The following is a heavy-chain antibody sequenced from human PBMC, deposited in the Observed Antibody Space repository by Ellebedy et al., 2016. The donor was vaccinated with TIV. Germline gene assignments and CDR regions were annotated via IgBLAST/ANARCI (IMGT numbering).Heavy chain of an antibody. CDR3: ARRASYGDYAVQVNPWFDP. Sequence: GESLKISCAASGFNFRSYWMAWARQAPGKGLEWVAKIRQEGDEIYYVESVKGRFTISRDNAQNSLFLQMNSLRVEDTAVYYCARRASYGDYAVQVNPWFDPWGQGTLVTVSS. D-gene: IGHD4-17*01. CDR1: GFNFRSYW. J-gene: IGHJ5*02. CDR2: IRQEGDEI. V-gene: IGHV3-7*01.